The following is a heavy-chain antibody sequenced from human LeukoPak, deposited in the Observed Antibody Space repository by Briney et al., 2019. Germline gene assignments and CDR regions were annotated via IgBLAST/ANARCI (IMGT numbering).Heavy chain of an antibody. Sequence: SETLSLTCIVTGGSISNYYWSWIRQPPGKGLEWIGYIYYSGSTNYNPSLKSRVTISVDTSKNQFSLKLSSVTAADTAVYYCARADDSSGYGYWGQGTLVTVSS. CDR2: IYYSGST. D-gene: IGHD3-22*01. CDR3: ARADDSSGYGY. J-gene: IGHJ4*02. CDR1: GGSISNYY. V-gene: IGHV4-59*01.